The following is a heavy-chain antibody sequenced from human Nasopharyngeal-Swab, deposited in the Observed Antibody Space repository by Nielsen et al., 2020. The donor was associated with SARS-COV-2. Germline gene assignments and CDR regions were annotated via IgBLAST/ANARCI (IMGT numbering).Heavy chain of an antibody. CDR3: ARDRIVVVPAAMGWFDP. CDR2: ISAYNGNT. Sequence: ASVKVSCKASGYTFTSYGISWVRQAPGQGLEWMGWISAYNGNTNYAQKLQGRVTMTTDTSTSTAYMELRSLRSDDTAVYYCARDRIVVVPAAMGWFDPWGQGTLVTVSS. D-gene: IGHD2-2*01. V-gene: IGHV1-18*01. CDR1: GYTFTSYG. J-gene: IGHJ5*02.